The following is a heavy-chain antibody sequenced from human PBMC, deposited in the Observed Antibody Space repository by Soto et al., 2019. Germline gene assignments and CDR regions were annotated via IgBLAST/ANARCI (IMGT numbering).Heavy chain of an antibody. CDR1: GFTVSSNY. Sequence: VGSLRLSCAASGFTVSSNYMSWVRQAPGKGLEWVSVIYSGGSTYYADSVKGRFTISRDNSKNTLYLQMNSLRAEDTAVYYCARGGPTASGAAAVPYYYYGMDVWGQGTTVTVSS. V-gene: IGHV3-53*01. J-gene: IGHJ6*02. CDR2: IYSGGST. D-gene: IGHD6-13*01. CDR3: ARGGPTASGAAAVPYYYYGMDV.